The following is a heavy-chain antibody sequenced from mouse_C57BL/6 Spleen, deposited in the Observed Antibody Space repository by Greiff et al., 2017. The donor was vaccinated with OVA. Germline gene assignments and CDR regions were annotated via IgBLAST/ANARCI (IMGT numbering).Heavy chain of an antibody. CDR2: IYPSDSET. CDR3: ARKGSSPFAY. D-gene: IGHD1-1*01. CDR1: GYTFTSYW. J-gene: IGHJ3*01. V-gene: IGHV1-61*01. Sequence: VQLQQSGAELVRPGSSVKLSCKASGYTFTSYWMDWVKQRPGQGLEWIGNIYPSDSETHYNQKFKDKATLTVDKSSSTAYMQLSSLTSEDSAVYYCARKGSSPFAYWGQGTLVTVSA.